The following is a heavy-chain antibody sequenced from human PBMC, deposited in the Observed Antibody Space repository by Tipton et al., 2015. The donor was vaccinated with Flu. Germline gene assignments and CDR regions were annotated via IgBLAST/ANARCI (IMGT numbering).Heavy chain of an antibody. CDR2: IYPGDSDT. CDR1: GYGFTSYW. V-gene: IGHV5-51*01. D-gene: IGHD3-22*01. Sequence: QLMQSGAEVKKPGESLKISCKGSGYGFTSYWIGWVRQMPGKGLEWMGIIYPGDSDTRYSPSFQGQVTISADKSISTAYLQWSSLKASDTAMYYCARRDYYDSSGYLADAFDIWGQGTMVTVSS. J-gene: IGHJ3*02. CDR3: ARRDYYDSSGYLADAFDI.